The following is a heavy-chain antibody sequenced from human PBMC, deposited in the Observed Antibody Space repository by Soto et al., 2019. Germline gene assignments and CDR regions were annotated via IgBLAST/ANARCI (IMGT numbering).Heavy chain of an antibody. Sequence: QVQLVESGGGVVQPGRSLRLSCAASELTFTRCTMHWVRLGPGKGLEWVALISYDGNTIYYTDSVKGRFTISRDNSKNTVYLQMNSLRPDDTAVYYCARDLRWESKSSSQNGMDVWGQGTTVTVSS. J-gene: IGHJ6*02. D-gene: IGHD1-26*01. CDR1: ELTFTRCT. CDR2: ISYDGNTI. V-gene: IGHV3-30-3*01. CDR3: ARDLRWESKSSSQNGMDV.